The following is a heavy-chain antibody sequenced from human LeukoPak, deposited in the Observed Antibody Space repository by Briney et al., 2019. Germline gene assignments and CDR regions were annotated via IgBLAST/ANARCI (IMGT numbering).Heavy chain of an antibody. J-gene: IGHJ4*02. D-gene: IGHD3-10*01. V-gene: IGHV3-23*01. CDR2: VSGSGDTT. CDR1: GFTFSGHG. CDR3: AKARGFAEFDY. Sequence: GGSLRLSCAASGFTFSGHGMRWVRQAPGKGQEWVAAVSGSGDTTYYADSVKGRFTISRDNSKNTLYLQMNSLRAEDTALYFCAKARGFAEFDYWGQGTLVTVSS.